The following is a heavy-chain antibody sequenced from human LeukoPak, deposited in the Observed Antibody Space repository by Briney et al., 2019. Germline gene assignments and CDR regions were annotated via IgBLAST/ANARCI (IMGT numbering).Heavy chain of an antibody. CDR1: GFTFSSYS. CDR3: AKDDRIQTRRYSYNY. D-gene: IGHD5-18*01. V-gene: IGHV3-23*01. Sequence: GGSLRLSCAASGFTFSSYSMNWVRQAPGKGLEWVSVISGSGGSTSYADSVKGRFTISRDNSMNTLYLQMNSPRAEDTAVYYCAKDDRIQTRRYSYNYWGQGTLVTVSS. CDR2: ISGSGGST. J-gene: IGHJ4*02.